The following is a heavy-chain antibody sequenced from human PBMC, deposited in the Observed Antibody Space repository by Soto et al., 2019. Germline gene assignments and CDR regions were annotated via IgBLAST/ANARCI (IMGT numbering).Heavy chain of an antibody. Sequence: SETLSLTCTVSGGSISSGGYYWSWIRQHPGKGLEWIGYIYYSGSTYYNPSLKSRVTISVDTSKNQFSLKLSSVTAADTAAYYCARDPYYYGSGSYSSTDAFDIWGQGTMVTVSS. J-gene: IGHJ3*02. V-gene: IGHV4-31*03. CDR1: GGSISSGGYY. CDR3: ARDPYYYGSGSYSSTDAFDI. D-gene: IGHD3-10*01. CDR2: IYYSGST.